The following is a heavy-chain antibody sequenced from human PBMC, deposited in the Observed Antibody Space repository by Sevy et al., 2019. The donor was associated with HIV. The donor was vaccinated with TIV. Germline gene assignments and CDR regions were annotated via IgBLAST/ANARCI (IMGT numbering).Heavy chain of an antibody. V-gene: IGHV1-18*01. D-gene: IGHD6-13*01. Sequence: ASVKVSCKASGYTFSNYAVSWVRQALGQGLEWLGWISADNGNKKYAQKFQGRVTMTTDTSTSTAYMELRSLRSDDTAVYYCARESRAAGKDYWGQGTLVTVSS. CDR3: ARESRAAGKDY. CDR2: ISADNGNK. J-gene: IGHJ4*02. CDR1: GYTFSNYA.